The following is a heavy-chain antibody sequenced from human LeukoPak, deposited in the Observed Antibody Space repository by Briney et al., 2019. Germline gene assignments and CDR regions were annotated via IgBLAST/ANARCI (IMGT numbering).Heavy chain of an antibody. V-gene: IGHV1-2*02. Sequence: ASVKVSCKASGHTFTGYYMHWVRQAPGQGLEWMGWINPNSGGTNYAQKFQGRVTMTRDTSISTAYMELSRLRSDDTAVYYCARGYYGGNGVVYFDYWGQGTLVTVSS. CDR3: ARGYYGGNGVVYFDY. J-gene: IGHJ4*02. CDR1: GHTFTGYY. D-gene: IGHD4-23*01. CDR2: INPNSGGT.